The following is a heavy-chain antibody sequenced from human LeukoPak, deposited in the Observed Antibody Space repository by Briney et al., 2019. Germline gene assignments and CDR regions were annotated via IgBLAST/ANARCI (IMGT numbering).Heavy chain of an antibody. J-gene: IGHJ5*02. CDR2: IKQDGSEK. CDR1: GFTFSSYW. V-gene: IGHV3-7*01. D-gene: IGHD3-3*01. CDR3: ARDSKPQNYDFWSGYYTNWFDP. Sequence: GGSLRLSCAACGFTFSSYWMSWDRQAPGKGLEWVANIKQDGSEKYYVDSVKGRFTISRDNAKNSLYLQMNSLRAEDTAVYYCARDSKPQNYDFWSGYYTNWFDPWGQGPLVTVSS.